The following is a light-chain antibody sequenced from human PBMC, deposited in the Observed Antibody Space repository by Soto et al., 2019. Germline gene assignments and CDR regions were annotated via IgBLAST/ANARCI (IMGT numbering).Light chain of an antibody. V-gene: IGKV3-20*01. CDR3: QQYGCSPPSYT. CDR1: QSVSRTS. J-gene: IGKJ2*01. CDR2: AAS. Sequence: EIVLTQSPGTLSLSPGERATLSCRASQSVSRTSLAWYQQKFGQAPRLLIYAASSRATGIPDRFSGSGSGTDFTLTISRLEPEDFAVYYCQQYGCSPPSYTFGQGTKLEIK.